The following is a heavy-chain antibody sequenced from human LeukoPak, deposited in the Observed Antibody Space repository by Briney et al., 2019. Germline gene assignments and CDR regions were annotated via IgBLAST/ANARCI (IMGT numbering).Heavy chain of an antibody. CDR2: INPSGGST. CDR3: ARDRMGGGIWFGSDNWFDP. V-gene: IGHV1-46*01. CDR1: GYTFTSYY. J-gene: IGHJ5*02. Sequence: ASVKVSCKASGYTFTSYYMHWVRQAPGQGLEWMGIINPSGGSTSYAQKFQGRVTMTRDTSTSTVYMELSSLRSEDTAVYYCARDRMGGGIWFGSDNWFDPWGQGTLVTVSS. D-gene: IGHD3-10*01.